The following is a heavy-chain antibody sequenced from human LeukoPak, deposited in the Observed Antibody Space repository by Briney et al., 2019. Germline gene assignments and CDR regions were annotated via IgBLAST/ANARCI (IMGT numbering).Heavy chain of an antibody. CDR1: GFTFSSYA. Sequence: GGSLRLSCAASGFTFSSYAMHWVRQAPGKGLEWVAVISYDGSNKYYADTVKGRFTISRDNSKNTLYLQMDSLRAEHTAVYYCARERIAARRAFDYWGQGTLVTVSS. V-gene: IGHV3-30*04. D-gene: IGHD6-6*01. CDR3: ARERIAARRAFDY. CDR2: ISYDGSNK. J-gene: IGHJ4*02.